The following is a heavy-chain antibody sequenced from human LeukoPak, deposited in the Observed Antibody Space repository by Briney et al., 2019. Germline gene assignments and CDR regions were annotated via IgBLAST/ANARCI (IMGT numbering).Heavy chain of an antibody. CDR3: ANGAITIFGVVPYYFDY. Sequence: GGSLRLSCAASGFTVSSNYMSWVRQAPGKGLEWVSVIYSGGSTYYADPVKGRLTISRDNSKNTLYLQMNSLRAEDTAVYYCANGAITIFGVVPYYFDYWGQGTLVTVSS. V-gene: IGHV3-53*01. CDR1: GFTVSSNY. D-gene: IGHD3-3*01. J-gene: IGHJ4*02. CDR2: IYSGGST.